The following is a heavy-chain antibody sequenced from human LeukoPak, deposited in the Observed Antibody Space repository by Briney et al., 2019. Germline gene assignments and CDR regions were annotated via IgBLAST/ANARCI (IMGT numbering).Heavy chain of an antibody. Sequence: TGGSLRLSCAASGFTFSSYGMHWVRQAPGKGLEWVSYISSSSSTIYYADSVKGRFTISRDNAKNSLYLQMNSLRAEDTAVYYCAGLLYQPPVWGQGTTVTVSS. J-gene: IGHJ6*02. V-gene: IGHV3-48*01. CDR3: AGLLYQPPV. CDR2: ISSSSSTI. CDR1: GFTFSSYG. D-gene: IGHD2-2*01.